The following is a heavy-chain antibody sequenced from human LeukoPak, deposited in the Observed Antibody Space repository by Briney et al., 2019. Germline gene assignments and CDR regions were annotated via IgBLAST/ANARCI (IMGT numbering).Heavy chain of an antibody. CDR2: ISSSSSTI. D-gene: IGHD3-10*01. Sequence: PGGSLRLSCAASGFTFSRDSMNWVRQAPGKGLEWVSYISSSSSTIYYADSVKGRFTISRENAENSLYLQMNSLRVEDTAVYYCAKLAKYFYGSETYYFFEHWGQGTPVTASS. J-gene: IGHJ4*02. CDR1: GFTFSRDS. V-gene: IGHV3-48*04. CDR3: AKLAKYFYGSETYYFFEH.